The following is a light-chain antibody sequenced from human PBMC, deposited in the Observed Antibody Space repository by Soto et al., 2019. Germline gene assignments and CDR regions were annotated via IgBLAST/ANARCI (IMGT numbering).Light chain of an antibody. CDR1: KLGDKY. Sequence: SYELTQPPSVSVSPGQTASITCSGEKLGDKYACWYQQKPGQSPVLVIYQDSKRPSGIPERVSGSNSGNTATLTISGTQAMDEADYYCQAWDSSTYVVFGGGTKLTFL. V-gene: IGLV3-1*01. J-gene: IGLJ2*01. CDR3: QAWDSSTYVV. CDR2: QDS.